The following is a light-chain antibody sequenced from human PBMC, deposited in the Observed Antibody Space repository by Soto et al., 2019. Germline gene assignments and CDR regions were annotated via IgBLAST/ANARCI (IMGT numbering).Light chain of an antibody. V-gene: IGLV2-23*01. CDR3: SSYTWSPTLYA. J-gene: IGLJ1*01. Sequence: QSALTQPASVSGSPGQSITISCASSDVGNFEHISWYQQHPGKGPKLIIYEDTMRPSGISGRFSGSKSGNTPSLTISGLQAEEKTDYYCSSYTWSPTLYAFAPGTKVTVL. CDR1: SSDVGNFEH. CDR2: EDT.